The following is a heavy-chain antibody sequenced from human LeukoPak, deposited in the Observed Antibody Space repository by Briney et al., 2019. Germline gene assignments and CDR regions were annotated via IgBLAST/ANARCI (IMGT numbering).Heavy chain of an antibody. J-gene: IGHJ3*01. CDR3: TRHIRPDISGSDALDV. D-gene: IGHD3-22*01. CDR2: ISYDGSTK. CDR1: GFTFSYYA. V-gene: IGHV3-30-3*01. Sequence: GRSLRLSCAASGFTFSYYAMHWVRQAPGKGLEWVAIISYDGSTKYYADSVKGRLTISRDDSKSTLYLQMNSLRAEDTAIYYCTRHIRPDISGSDALDVWGHGTMVTVSS.